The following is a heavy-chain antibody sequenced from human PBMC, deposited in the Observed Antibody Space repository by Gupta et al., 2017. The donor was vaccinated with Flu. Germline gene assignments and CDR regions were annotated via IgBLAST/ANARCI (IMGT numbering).Heavy chain of an antibody. D-gene: IGHD2-15*01. CDR3: ARESCSGGSCYVGVY. J-gene: IGHJ4*02. V-gene: IGHV1-18*01. CDR2: ISAYNGNT. Sequence: VKVSCKASGYTFTSYGISWVRQAPGQGLEWMGWISAYNGNTNYPQKLQGRVTMTTDTSTSTTYMELKSLRSDDTAVYYCARESCSGGSCYVGVYWGQGTLVTVSS. CDR1: GYTFTSYG.